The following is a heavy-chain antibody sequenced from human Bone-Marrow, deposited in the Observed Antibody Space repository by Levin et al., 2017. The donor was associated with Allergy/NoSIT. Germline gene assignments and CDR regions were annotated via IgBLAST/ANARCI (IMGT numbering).Heavy chain of an antibody. J-gene: IGHJ5*02. V-gene: IGHV7-4-1*02. CDR1: GYTFTSYA. CDR2: INTNTGNP. Sequence: GGSLRLSCKASGYTFTSYAMNWVRQAPGQGLEWMGWINTNTGNPTYAQGFTGRFVFSLDTSVSTAYLQISSLEAEDTAVYYCARPRDSSGRTMWFDPWGQGTLVTVSS. CDR3: ARPRDSSGRTMWFDP. D-gene: IGHD6-19*01.